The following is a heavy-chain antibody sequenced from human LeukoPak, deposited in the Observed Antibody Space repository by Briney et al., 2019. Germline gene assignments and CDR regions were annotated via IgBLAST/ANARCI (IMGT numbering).Heavy chain of an antibody. V-gene: IGHV3-48*01. Sequence: GGSLRLSCAASGFTFSSYSMNWVRQAPGKGLEWVSYISTISSTIYYADSVKGRFTISRDNAKNSLYLQMNSLRAEDTAVYYCARDVNGYSSSWYEYWGQGTLVTVSS. CDR1: GFTFSSYS. CDR3: ARDVNGYSSSWYEY. D-gene: IGHD6-13*01. CDR2: ISTISSTI. J-gene: IGHJ4*02.